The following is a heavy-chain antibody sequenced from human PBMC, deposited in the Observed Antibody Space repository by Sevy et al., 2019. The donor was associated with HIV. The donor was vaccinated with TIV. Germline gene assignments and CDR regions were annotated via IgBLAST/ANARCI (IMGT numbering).Heavy chain of an antibody. CDR1: GYTLNDYG. CDR2: VTTYKDST. Sequence: ASVKVSCKASGYTLNDYGISWVRQAPGQGLAWIGWVTTYKDSTTYAQNFQGRVTLTTDTSTNTAYMELRSLRSDDTAVYYCARVDPYYEFGDVWGQGTTVNVSS. V-gene: IGHV1-18*01. CDR3: ARVDPYYEFGDV. J-gene: IGHJ6*02. D-gene: IGHD3-3*01.